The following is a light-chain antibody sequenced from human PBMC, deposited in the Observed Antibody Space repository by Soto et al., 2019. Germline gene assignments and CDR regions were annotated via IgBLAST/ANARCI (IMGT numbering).Light chain of an antibody. CDR1: QSFSSY. V-gene: IGKV3-11*01. CDR3: QQRSNWPPVIT. Sequence: EIVLTQSPATLSLSPGERATLSCRASQSFSSYLAWYQQKPGQAPRLLIYDASKRATGIPARFSGSGSGTAFTPSISSLEPADFAVYYCQQRSNWPPVITFGQGARLEI. J-gene: IGKJ5*01. CDR2: DAS.